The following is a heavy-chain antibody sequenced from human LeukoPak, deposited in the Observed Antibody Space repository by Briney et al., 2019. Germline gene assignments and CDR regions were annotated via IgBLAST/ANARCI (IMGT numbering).Heavy chain of an antibody. D-gene: IGHD3-10*01. CDR1: GGTFSSYA. V-gene: IGHV1-69*13. CDR2: IIPIFGTA. J-gene: IGHJ6*03. Sequence: ASVKVSCKASGGTFSSYAISWVRQAPGQGLEWMGGIIPIFGTANYAQKFQGRVTITADESTSTAYMELSSLRSEDTAVYYCARELLWFGELVKYYYYMDVWGKGTTVTISS. CDR3: ARELLWFGELVKYYYYMDV.